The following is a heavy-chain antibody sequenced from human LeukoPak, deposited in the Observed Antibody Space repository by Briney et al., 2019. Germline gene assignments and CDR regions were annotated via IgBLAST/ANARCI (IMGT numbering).Heavy chain of an antibody. V-gene: IGHV1-69*05. J-gene: IGHJ5*02. Sequence: SVKVSCKASGGTFSSYAINWVRQVPGQGLEWMGGIIPLFGTSNYAQKFQGRVTITTDESTSTAYMELSSLRSEDTAVFYCAKAGVGVVPAAIVDNWFDPWGQGTLVTVSS. CDR3: AKAGVGVVPAAIVDNWFDP. CDR1: GGTFSSYA. D-gene: IGHD2-2*02. CDR2: IIPLFGTS.